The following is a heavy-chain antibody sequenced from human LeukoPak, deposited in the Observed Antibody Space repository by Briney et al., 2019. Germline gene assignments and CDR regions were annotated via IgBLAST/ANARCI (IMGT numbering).Heavy chain of an antibody. CDR3: ASATLGGYDLPDDSYMDY. V-gene: IGHV1-18*01. D-gene: IGHD3-16*01. CDR2: MSDYNGNI. CDR1: GYTLTSSG. J-gene: IGHJ6*03. Sequence: ASVKFSCKASGYTLTSSGISCVRQAPGPGLEWRVWMSDYNGNINYAQKLQGRVTMTIDTATSIAYMELRSLRSDDTAVYKCASATLGGYDLPDDSYMDYWGKGTTVTVSS.